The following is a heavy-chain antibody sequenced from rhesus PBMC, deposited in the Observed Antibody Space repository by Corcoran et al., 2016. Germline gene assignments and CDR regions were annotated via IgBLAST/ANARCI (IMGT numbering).Heavy chain of an antibody. CDR1: GFTFSSYG. CDR2: INNGGGHT. CDR3: ATYSGYSLREFDY. Sequence: EVQLVESGGGLVQPGGSLRLSCAASGFTFSSYGKRWVRQAPGKGLEWVSYINNGGGHTYHAACVKGRFTISRDNSKNTLSLRMNSLRAEDTAVYYCATYSGYSLREFDYWGQGVLVTVSS. V-gene: IGHV3S5*01. J-gene: IGHJ4*01. D-gene: IGHD5-24*01.